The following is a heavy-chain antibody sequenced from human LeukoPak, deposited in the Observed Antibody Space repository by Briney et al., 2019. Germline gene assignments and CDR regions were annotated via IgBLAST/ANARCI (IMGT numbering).Heavy chain of an antibody. D-gene: IGHD6-19*01. CDR2: INPSDGST. CDR3: ATDDSSGWYYY. Sequence: ASVKVSCKASGYTFSSYWIQWVRQAPGQGLEWMGLINPSDGSTAYAQKFQGRVTMTEDTSTDTAYMELSSLRSEDTAVYYCATDDSSGWYYYWGQGTLVTVSS. CDR1: GYTFSSYW. J-gene: IGHJ4*02. V-gene: IGHV1-46*01.